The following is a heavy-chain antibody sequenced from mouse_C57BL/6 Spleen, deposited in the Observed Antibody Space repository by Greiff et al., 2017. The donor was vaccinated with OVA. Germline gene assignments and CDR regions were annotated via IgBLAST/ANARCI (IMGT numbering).Heavy chain of an antibody. CDR3: ARDRAVVAADFDY. J-gene: IGHJ2*01. CDR1: GFTFSSYA. D-gene: IGHD1-1*01. Sequence: EVHLVEPGGGLVKPGGSLKLSCAASGFTFSSYAMSWVRQTPEQRLEWVATISDGGSYTYYPDNVKGRSTITRDNAKNNLYLQMSHLKSEDTAMYYCARDRAVVAADFDYWGKGTTLTVSS. V-gene: IGHV5-4*01. CDR2: ISDGGSYT.